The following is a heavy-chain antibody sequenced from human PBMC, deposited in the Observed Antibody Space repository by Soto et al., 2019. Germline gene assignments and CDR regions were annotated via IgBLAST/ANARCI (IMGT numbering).Heavy chain of an antibody. V-gene: IGHV1-18*04. CDR1: GYTFTSYS. CDR3: ARDGDYYYGSGSPGWFDP. CDR2: ISAYNGNT. J-gene: IGHJ5*02. Sequence: ASVKVSCKASGYTFTSYSISWVRQAPGQGLEWMGWISAYNGNTNYAQKLQGRATMTTDTSTSTAYMELRSLRSGDTAVYYCARDGDYYYGSGSPGWFDPWGQGTLVTVSS. D-gene: IGHD3-10*01.